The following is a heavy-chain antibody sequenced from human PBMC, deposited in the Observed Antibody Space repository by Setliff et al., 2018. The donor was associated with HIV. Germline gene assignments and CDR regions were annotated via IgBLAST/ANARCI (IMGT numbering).Heavy chain of an antibody. CDR3: AKPTSGFYPRPYDL. Sequence: GESLRLSCVGTGFAFSTFDMNWVRQTPGKGLEWVAAVSPDGGVTYYPDSLRGRFTVSRDNAKNMLFLQMTNLGADDSAIYYCAKPTSGFYPRPYDLWGHGTKVTVSS. J-gene: IGHJ3*01. CDR2: VSPDGGVT. CDR1: GFAFSTFD. D-gene: IGHD5-12*01. V-gene: IGHV3-23*01.